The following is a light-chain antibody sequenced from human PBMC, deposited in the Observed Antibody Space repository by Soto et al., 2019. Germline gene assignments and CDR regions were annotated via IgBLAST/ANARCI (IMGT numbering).Light chain of an antibody. J-gene: IGLJ1*01. V-gene: IGLV1-47*02. CDR2: TND. CDR1: SSNIGINY. CDR3: AVWDDSLSAYV. Sequence: QSVLTQPPSASGTPGQRVTISCSGSSSNIGINYVYWYQQRPGTAPKLLIYTNDQRPSGVPDRFSGSKSGTSASLAISGLRSEDEGDYNCAVWDDSLSAYVFGTGTKLTVL.